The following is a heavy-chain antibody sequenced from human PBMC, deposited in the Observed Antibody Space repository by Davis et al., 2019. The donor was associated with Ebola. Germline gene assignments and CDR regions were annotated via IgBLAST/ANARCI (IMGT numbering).Heavy chain of an antibody. CDR2: IDNSGYT. Sequence: PGGSLRLSCAASGFTFSDYYISWIRQAPGKGLEWASYIDNSGYTEYAESVKGRFTSSRDNAQNSVYLQMNRLRAEDTAVYYCARGFDYNDRSGYYGMDVWGQGTTVTVSS. V-gene: IGHV3-11*06. J-gene: IGHJ6*02. D-gene: IGHD3-22*01. CDR3: ARGFDYNDRSGYYGMDV. CDR1: GFTFSDYY.